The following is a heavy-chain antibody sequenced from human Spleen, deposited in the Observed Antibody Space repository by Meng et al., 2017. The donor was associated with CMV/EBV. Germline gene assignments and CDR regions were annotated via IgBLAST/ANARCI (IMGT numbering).Heavy chain of an antibody. CDR1: GYTFTGYY. Sequence: ASVKVSCKASGYTFTGYYMHWVRQAPGQGLEWMGWINPNSGGTNYAQKFQGRVTMTRDTSISTAYMELSRLRSDDTAVFYCARGGTTIIGAFDIWGQGTMVTVSS. CDR3: ARGGTTIIGAFDI. V-gene: IGHV1-2*02. D-gene: IGHD1-7*01. J-gene: IGHJ3*02. CDR2: INPNSGGT.